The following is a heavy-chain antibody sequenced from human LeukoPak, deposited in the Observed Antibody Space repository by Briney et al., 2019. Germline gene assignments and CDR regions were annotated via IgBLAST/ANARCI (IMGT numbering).Heavy chain of an antibody. CDR1: GGSISSGGYS. Sequence: SQTLSLTCAVSGGSISSGGYSWSWIRQPPGKGLEWIGYIYHSGSTYYNPSLKSRVTISVDRSKNQFSLKLSSVTAADTAVYYCARALWFGENDAFDIWGQGTMVTVSS. V-gene: IGHV4-30-2*01. D-gene: IGHD3-10*01. J-gene: IGHJ3*02. CDR2: IYHSGST. CDR3: ARALWFGENDAFDI.